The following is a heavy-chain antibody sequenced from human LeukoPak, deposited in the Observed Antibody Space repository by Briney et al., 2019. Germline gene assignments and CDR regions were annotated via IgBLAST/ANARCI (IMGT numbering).Heavy chain of an antibody. Sequence: SETLSLTCTVSGGSISSGGYYWSWIRQPPGKGLEWIGYIYHSGSTYYNPSLKSRVTISVDRSKNQFSLKLSSVTAADTAVYYCARAVVWLPFDYWGQGTLVTVSS. J-gene: IGHJ4*02. CDR1: GGSISSGGYY. CDR2: IYHSGST. D-gene: IGHD2-15*01. V-gene: IGHV4-30-2*01. CDR3: ARAVVWLPFDY.